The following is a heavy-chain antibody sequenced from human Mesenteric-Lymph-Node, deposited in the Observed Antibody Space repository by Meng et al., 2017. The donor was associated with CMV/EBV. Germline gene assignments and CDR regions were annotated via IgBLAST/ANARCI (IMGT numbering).Heavy chain of an antibody. CDR3: ARGRTVNT. Sequence: TRSLTCAVYIGSFSDSYWNWIRQPPGKGLEWIGEINHSGRTNYNPSLKSRVTISVDTSKNQFSLKLTSVTAADTAVYYCARGRTVNTWGRGTLVTVSS. J-gene: IGHJ5*02. CDR1: IGSFSDSY. D-gene: IGHD1/OR15-1a*01. V-gene: IGHV4-34*01. CDR2: INHSGRT.